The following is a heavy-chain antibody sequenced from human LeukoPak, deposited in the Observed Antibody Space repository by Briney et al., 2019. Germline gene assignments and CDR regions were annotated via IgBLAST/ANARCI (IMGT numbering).Heavy chain of an antibody. V-gene: IGHV3-21*01. CDR3: ARDRIVVVVAATPLFDY. Sequence: PGGSLRLSCAASGFTFSSYSMNWVRQAPGKGLEWVSSISSSSSYIYYADSVKGRFTISRDNAKNSLYLQMNSLRAEDTAVYYCARDRIVVVVAATPLFDYWGQGTLVTVSS. J-gene: IGHJ4*02. CDR2: ISSSSSYI. D-gene: IGHD2-15*01. CDR1: GFTFSSYS.